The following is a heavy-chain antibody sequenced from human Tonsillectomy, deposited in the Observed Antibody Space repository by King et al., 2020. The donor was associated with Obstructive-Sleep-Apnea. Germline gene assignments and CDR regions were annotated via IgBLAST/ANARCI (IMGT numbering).Heavy chain of an antibody. V-gene: IGHV1-18*04. CDR2: INGYNGNT. J-gene: IGHJ4*02. CDR3: SRYAIAAAGSTDHFDY. D-gene: IGHD6-13*01. CDR1: GYTFTSYG. Sequence: QLVQSGAEVKKPGASVKVSCKASGYTFTSYGISWVRQAPGQGLEWMGWINGYNGNTNYAQKLQDRVTMTTDTSTSTAYMVLRSLRSGDTAVYYCSRYAIAAAGSTDHFDYWGQGTLVTVSS.